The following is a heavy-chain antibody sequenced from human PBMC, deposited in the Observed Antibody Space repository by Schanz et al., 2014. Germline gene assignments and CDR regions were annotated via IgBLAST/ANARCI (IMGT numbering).Heavy chain of an antibody. CDR2: FNDGGVNK. CDR3: AKSQGSSFDS. J-gene: IGHJ4*02. CDR1: GFSLDIFA. Sequence: EVHLLESGGGLVEPGGSLRLSCATSGFSLDIFAVSWVRQAPGKGLEWVSSFNDGGVNKYYADSVKGRFTISSDNSKSTLYLQMSSLRAEGTAVYCCAKSQGSSFDSWGQGTLVTVSS. D-gene: IGHD6-13*01. V-gene: IGHV3-23*01.